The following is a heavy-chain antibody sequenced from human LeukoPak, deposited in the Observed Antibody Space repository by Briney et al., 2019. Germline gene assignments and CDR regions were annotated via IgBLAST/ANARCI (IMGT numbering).Heavy chain of an antibody. CDR2: ISSSGSTI. Sequence: GGSLRLSCAASGFTFSSYEMNWVRQAPGKGLEWVSYISSSGSTIYYADSVKGRFTISRDNAKNSLYLQMNSLRAEDTAVYYCARDWVPAALDYWGQGTLVTVSS. V-gene: IGHV3-48*03. CDR3: ARDWVPAALDY. CDR1: GFTFSSYE. D-gene: IGHD2-2*01. J-gene: IGHJ4*02.